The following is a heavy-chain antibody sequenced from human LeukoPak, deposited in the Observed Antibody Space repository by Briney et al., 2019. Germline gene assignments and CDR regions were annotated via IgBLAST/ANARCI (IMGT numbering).Heavy chain of an antibody. CDR1: GGSISSYY. J-gene: IGHJ4*02. D-gene: IGHD6-19*01. Sequence: SETLTLTCTVSGGSISSYYWSWIRQTPGKGLEWIGYIYYSGSTNYNPSLKSRVTISVDTSKNQFSLKLSSVTAADTAVYYCARAGRSDGWYFDYWGQGTLVTVSS. CDR3: ARAGRSDGWYFDY. CDR2: IYYSGST. V-gene: IGHV4-59*01.